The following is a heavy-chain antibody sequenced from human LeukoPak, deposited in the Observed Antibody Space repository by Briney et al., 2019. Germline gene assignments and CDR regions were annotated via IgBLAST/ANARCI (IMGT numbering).Heavy chain of an antibody. V-gene: IGHV3-74*01. CDR2: INPDGSTT. CDR3: ATAGNYRFDY. J-gene: IGHJ4*02. CDR1: AITFSHSW. Sequence: GGSLRLSCAVSAITFSHSWMTWVRQAPGRGLVWVSRINPDGSTTNYADSVKGRFTISGDNAKNTLYLQMNSLRAEDTAVYYCATAGNYRFDYWGQGTLVTVSS. D-gene: IGHD1-7*01.